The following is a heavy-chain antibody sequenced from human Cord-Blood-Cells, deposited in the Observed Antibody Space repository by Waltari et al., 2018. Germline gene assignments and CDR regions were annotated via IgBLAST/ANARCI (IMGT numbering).Heavy chain of an antibody. CDR2: IYYSGST. D-gene: IGHD2-2*01. Sequence: QVQLQESGPGLVKPSETLSLTCTVSGGSTSSSYWSWIRQPPGKGLEWIVYIYYSGSTNYNPSLKSRVTISVDTSKNQFSRKLSSVTAADTAVYYCARQVRYCSSTSCNDAFDIWGQGTMVTVSS. J-gene: IGHJ3*02. CDR1: GGSTSSSY. V-gene: IGHV4-59*08. CDR3: ARQVRYCSSTSCNDAFDI.